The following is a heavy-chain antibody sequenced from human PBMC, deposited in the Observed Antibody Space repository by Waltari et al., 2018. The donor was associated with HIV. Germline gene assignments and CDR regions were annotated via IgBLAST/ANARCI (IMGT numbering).Heavy chain of an antibody. CDR1: GYTLTSYY. CDR2: INPSGGST. CDR3: ARLHYYDSSGPGPFDY. J-gene: IGHJ4*02. Sequence: QVQLVQSGAEVKKPGASVKVSCKASGYTLTSYYMHWVRQAPGQGLEWMGVINPSGGSTSFAQKFQGRVTMTRDTSTSTVYMELSSLRSEDTAVYYCARLHYYDSSGPGPFDYWGQGTLVSVSS. D-gene: IGHD3-22*01. V-gene: IGHV1-46*01.